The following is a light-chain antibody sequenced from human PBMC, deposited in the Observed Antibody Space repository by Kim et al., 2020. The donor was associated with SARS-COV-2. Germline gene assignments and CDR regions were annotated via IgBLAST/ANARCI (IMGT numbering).Light chain of an antibody. V-gene: IGLV10-54*01. J-gene: IGLJ3*02. CDR2: RDN. Sequence: QTATLNCIGNRNNSGYQGASWLQQHQGHPPQLLSYRDNNRPSGISERLSASRSGNTASLTITGLQPEDEADYYCSAWDSSLSAWVFGGGTKLSVL. CDR1: RNNSGYQG. CDR3: SAWDSSLSAWV.